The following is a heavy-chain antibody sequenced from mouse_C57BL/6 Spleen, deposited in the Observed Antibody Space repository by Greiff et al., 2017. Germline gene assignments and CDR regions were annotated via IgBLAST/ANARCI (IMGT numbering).Heavy chain of an antibody. CDR1: GYTFTDYE. Sequence: VQVVESGAELVRPGASVTLSCKASGYTFTDYEMHWVKQTPVHGLEWIGAIDPGTGGTAYNQKFKGKAILTADKSSSTAYMELRSLTSEDSAVYYCTRGGYSNYGAYWGQGTLVTVSA. V-gene: IGHV1-15*01. D-gene: IGHD2-5*01. CDR2: IDPGTGGT. J-gene: IGHJ3*01. CDR3: TRGGYSNYGAY.